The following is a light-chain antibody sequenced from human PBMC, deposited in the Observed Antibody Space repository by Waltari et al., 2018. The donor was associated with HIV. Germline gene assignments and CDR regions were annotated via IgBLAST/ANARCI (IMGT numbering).Light chain of an antibody. CDR2: WAS. Sequence: DIVMTQSPDSLAASLGERATINCKSNQTVLYTSNTKNYLAWYQQKPGQPPKLLIYWASTRESGVPDRFRGSGSGTDFTLTIRSLQAEDVAVYYCQQYFSTPWTFGQGTKVEIK. CDR1: QTVLYTSNTKNY. CDR3: QQYFSTPWT. V-gene: IGKV4-1*01. J-gene: IGKJ1*01.